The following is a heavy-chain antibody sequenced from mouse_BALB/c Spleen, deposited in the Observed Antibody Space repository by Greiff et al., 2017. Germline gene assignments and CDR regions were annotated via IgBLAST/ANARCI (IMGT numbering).Heavy chain of an antibody. D-gene: IGHD2-3*01. Sequence: QVQLKQSGPGLVAPSQSLSITCTVSGFSLTGYGVNWVRQPPGKGLEWLGMIWGDGSTDYNSALKSRLSISKDNSKSQVFLKMNSLQTDDTARYDCAREWLLLYAMDYWGQGTSVTVSS. CDR2: IWGDGST. J-gene: IGHJ4*01. CDR1: GFSLTGYG. CDR3: AREWLLLYAMDY. V-gene: IGHV2-6-7*01.